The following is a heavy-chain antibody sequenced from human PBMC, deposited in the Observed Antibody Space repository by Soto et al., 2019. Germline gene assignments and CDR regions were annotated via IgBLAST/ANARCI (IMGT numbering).Heavy chain of an antibody. D-gene: IGHD5-18*01. CDR3: ARGIRNYYGTDV. V-gene: IGHV3-74*01. J-gene: IGHJ6*02. Sequence: EVQLVESGGGLVQPGGSLRLSCAASGFTFSSYWMHWVRQGPGKGLVWVSRINGDGSNTNYADSVRGRFTISRDNAKNTVYLQMNSLRDEDTAVYYCARGIRNYYGTDVWGQGTTVIVSS. CDR1: GFTFSSYW. CDR2: INGDGSNT.